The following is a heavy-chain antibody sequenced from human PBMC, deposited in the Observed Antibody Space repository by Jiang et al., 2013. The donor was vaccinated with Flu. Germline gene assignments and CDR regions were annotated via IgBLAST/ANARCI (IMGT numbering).Heavy chain of an antibody. Sequence: PTQTLTLTCTFSGFSLSTRGECLSWIRQPPGKALEWLARIDWDDRKFYSTSLKARLTISKDTSKNQVVLTMTNVDPADTGTYYCARSRYSGSFPVDYWGQGTVVTVSS. CDR2: IDWDDRK. CDR3: ARSRYSGSFPVDY. D-gene: IGHD1-26*01. CDR1: GFSLSTRGEC. J-gene: IGHJ4*02. V-gene: IGHV2-70*16.